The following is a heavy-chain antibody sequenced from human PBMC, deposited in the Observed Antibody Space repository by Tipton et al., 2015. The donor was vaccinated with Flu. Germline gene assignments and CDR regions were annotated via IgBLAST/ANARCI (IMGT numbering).Heavy chain of an antibody. J-gene: IGHJ4*02. CDR2: IQEDGSEK. V-gene: IGHV3-7*01. D-gene: IGHD4-11*01. CDR1: GFTFSSYW. CDR3: ARDKGYSSFDY. Sequence: SLRLSCAASGFTFSSYWMSWVRQAPGKGLEWVANIQEDGSEKNYVDSMKGRLTISRDNAKNSVYLQMNSLRAKDTAVYYCARDKGYSSFDYWGQGTLVTVSS.